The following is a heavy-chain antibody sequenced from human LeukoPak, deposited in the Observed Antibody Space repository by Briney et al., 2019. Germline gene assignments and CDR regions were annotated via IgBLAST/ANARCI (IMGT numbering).Heavy chain of an antibody. V-gene: IGHV4-34*01. D-gene: IGHD1-26*01. J-gene: IGHJ3*02. Sequence: KPSETLSLTCAVYGGSFSGYYWSWIRQPPGKGLEWIGNIYYSGSTYYNPSVKSRVTISVDTSKNQFSLKLSSVTAADTAVYYCGGGSSRNAFDIWGQGTMVTVSS. CDR3: GGGSSRNAFDI. CDR1: GGSFSGYY. CDR2: IYYSGST.